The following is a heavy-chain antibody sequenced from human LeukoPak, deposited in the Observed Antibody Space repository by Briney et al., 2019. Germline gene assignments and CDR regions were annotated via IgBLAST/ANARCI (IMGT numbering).Heavy chain of an antibody. V-gene: IGHV3-30*03. CDR1: GFIFSGYG. J-gene: IGHJ4*02. Sequence: PGGSLRLSCAASGFIFSGYGTHWVRQAPGKGLEWVAVISYDGSNKYYTDSVKGRFTISRDNSKNTLYLQMNSLRAEDTAVYYCVRYNWEEDAFDYWGQGTLLTVSS. CDR3: VRYNWEEDAFDY. D-gene: IGHD1-20*01. CDR2: ISYDGSNK.